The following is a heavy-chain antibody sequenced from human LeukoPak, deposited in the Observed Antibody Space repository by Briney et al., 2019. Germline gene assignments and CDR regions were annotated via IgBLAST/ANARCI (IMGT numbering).Heavy chain of an antibody. V-gene: IGHV4-61*02. Sequence: SQTLSLTCTVSGGSISSGSYYWSWIRQPAGKGLEWIGRIYTSGSTNYNPSLKSRVTISVDTSKNQFSLKLSSVTAADTAVYYCASAKDYFDYWGQGTLVTVSS. CDR1: GGSISSGSYY. CDR3: ASAKDYFDY. CDR2: IYTSGST. J-gene: IGHJ4*02.